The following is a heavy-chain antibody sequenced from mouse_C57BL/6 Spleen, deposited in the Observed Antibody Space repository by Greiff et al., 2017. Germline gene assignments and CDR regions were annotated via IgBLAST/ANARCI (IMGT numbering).Heavy chain of an antibody. V-gene: IGHV3-8*01. CDR3: ARSLITTVVAAYWYFDV. D-gene: IGHD1-1*01. CDR2: ISYSGST. J-gene: IGHJ1*03. Sequence: EVQLVESGPGLAKPSQTLSLTCSVTGYSITSDYWNWIRKFPGNKLEYMGYISYSGSTYYNPSLKSRISITRDTSKNQYYLQLNSVTTEDTATDYCARSLITTVVAAYWYFDVWGTGTTVTVSS. CDR1: GYSITSDY.